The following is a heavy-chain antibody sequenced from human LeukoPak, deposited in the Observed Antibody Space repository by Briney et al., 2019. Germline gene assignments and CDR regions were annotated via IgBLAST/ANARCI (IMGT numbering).Heavy chain of an antibody. CDR2: ISGSGGNT. J-gene: IGHJ6*02. D-gene: IGHD3-16*01. CDR3: AKGLWGAYYYGMDV. CDR1: GFTFSSYA. Sequence: PGGSLRLSCAASGFTFSSYAMSWLRHAPGKGLEGGSVISGSGGNTYYADSGKGRFTISRDNSKNTLYLQMNSLRAEDTAVYFCAKGLWGAYYYGMDVWGQGTTVTVSS. V-gene: IGHV3-23*01.